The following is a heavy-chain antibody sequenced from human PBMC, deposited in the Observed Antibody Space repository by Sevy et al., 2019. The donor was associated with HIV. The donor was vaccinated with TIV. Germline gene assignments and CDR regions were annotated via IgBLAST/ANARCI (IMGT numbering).Heavy chain of an antibody. D-gene: IGHD2-2*02. CDR3: ARQFSSSTSCYINWFDP. Sequence: GESLKISCKGSGYSFTSYWIGWVRQMPGKGLEWIGIIYPGDSDTRYSPSFQAQVTISADKSISTAYLQWSSLKASDTAMYYCARQFSSSTSCYINWFDPWGQGTLVTVSS. CDR2: IYPGDSDT. V-gene: IGHV5-51*01. CDR1: GYSFTSYW. J-gene: IGHJ5*02.